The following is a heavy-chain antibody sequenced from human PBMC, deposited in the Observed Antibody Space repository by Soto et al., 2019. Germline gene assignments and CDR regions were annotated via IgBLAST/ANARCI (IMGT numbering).Heavy chain of an antibody. CDR2: LYSSRDT. V-gene: IGHV4-39*01. Sequence: SETLSLTCSVSGGSISSNSYSWGWIRQPPGKGLEWIGTLYSSRDTYYNQSLKSRVTISADTSQNQFSLDLTSVTATDTAVYFCARHPGYCSGGSCKGKYTLDVWGQGTTVTVSS. CDR1: GGSISSNSYS. D-gene: IGHD2-15*01. J-gene: IGHJ6*02. CDR3: ARHPGYCSGGSCKGKYTLDV.